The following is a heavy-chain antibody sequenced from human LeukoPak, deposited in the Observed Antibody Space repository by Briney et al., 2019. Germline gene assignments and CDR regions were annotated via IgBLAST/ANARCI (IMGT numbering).Heavy chain of an antibody. Sequence: GGSLRLSCAASGLTVSSNYMSCVRQAPGKGLGWISVIYSGGTTYYADSVKGRFTISRDISKNTLYLQMIGLRADDTAVYYCAKTRGRYFDYWGQGTLVTVSS. CDR1: GLTVSSNY. J-gene: IGHJ4*02. D-gene: IGHD3-10*01. CDR3: AKTRGRYFDY. CDR2: IYSGGTT. V-gene: IGHV3-53*01.